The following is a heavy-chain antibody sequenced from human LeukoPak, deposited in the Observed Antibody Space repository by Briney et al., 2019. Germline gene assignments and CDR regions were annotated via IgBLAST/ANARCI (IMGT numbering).Heavy chain of an antibody. D-gene: IGHD2-2*01. Sequence: GGSLRLSCAASGFTFSSYAMSWVRQAPGKGLEWVSVIYSGGSTYYADSVKGRFTISRDNSKNTLYLQMYSLRAEDTAVYYCATLGYCSSTSCYYGVFDYWGQGTLVTVSS. CDR2: IYSGGST. V-gene: IGHV3-53*01. CDR3: ATLGYCSSTSCYYGVFDY. J-gene: IGHJ4*02. CDR1: GFTFSSYA.